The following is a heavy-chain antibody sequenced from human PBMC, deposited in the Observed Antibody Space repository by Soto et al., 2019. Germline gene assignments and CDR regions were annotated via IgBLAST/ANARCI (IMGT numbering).Heavy chain of an antibody. J-gene: IGHJ4*02. Sequence: LSLTCTVSNYSISSGYYWGWIRQSPGEGLEWIVSMYHSGTTYYNRSLKSRVTISIDTSKNQFSLKLTSVPSAETAVYFCARVAFGPIDYWGQGTLVTVSS. D-gene: IGHD3-16*01. CDR2: MYHSGTT. CDR1: NYSISSGYY. CDR3: ARVAFGPIDY. V-gene: IGHV4-38-2*02.